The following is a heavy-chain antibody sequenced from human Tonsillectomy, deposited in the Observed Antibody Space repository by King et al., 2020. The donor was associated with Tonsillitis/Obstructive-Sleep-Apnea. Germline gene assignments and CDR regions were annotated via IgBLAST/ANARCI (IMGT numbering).Heavy chain of an antibody. D-gene: IGHD2-15*01. V-gene: IGHV5-51*01. Sequence: QLVQSAADVKKPGESLKITCKGSGYIFTDYWIGWVRQMPGKGLEWMGIIYPGDSYTGYSPSFQGQVTISADKSISPAYLQWSSLEASDTAMYYCARRTRYCSGGSCPDAFDIWGQGTMVTVSS. CDR1: GYIFTDYW. CDR2: IYPGDSYT. J-gene: IGHJ3*02. CDR3: ARRTRYCSGGSCPDAFDI.